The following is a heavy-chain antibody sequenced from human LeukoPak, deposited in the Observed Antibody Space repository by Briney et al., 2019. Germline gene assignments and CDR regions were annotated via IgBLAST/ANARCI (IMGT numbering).Heavy chain of an antibody. V-gene: IGHV3-30*04. Sequence: GGSLRLSCAASGFTFSSYAMHWVRQAPGKGLEWVAVISYDGSNKYYADSVKGRFTISRDNSKNTLYLQMNSLRAEDTAVYYCARGAYQLLSYYYYYYMDVWGKGTTVTVSS. CDR3: ARGAYQLLSYYYYYYMDV. D-gene: IGHD2-2*01. CDR2: ISYDGSNK. CDR1: GFTFSSYA. J-gene: IGHJ6*03.